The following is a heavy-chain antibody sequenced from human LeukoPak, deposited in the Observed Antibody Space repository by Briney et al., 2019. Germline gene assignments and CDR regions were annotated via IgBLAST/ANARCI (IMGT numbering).Heavy chain of an antibody. Sequence: ASVKVSCRASGYRFTDYYIHWVREAPGQGLEWMGLINPNNGDATYAQKFQDRVSLTRDTSISTAYMEMSRLTSGDTAIYYCAREGLNVKIVDQPDAFHIWGQGTVVTVSS. J-gene: IGHJ3*02. D-gene: IGHD2-21*01. V-gene: IGHV1-2*02. CDR2: INPNNGDA. CDR3: AREGLNVKIVDQPDAFHI. CDR1: GYRFTDYY.